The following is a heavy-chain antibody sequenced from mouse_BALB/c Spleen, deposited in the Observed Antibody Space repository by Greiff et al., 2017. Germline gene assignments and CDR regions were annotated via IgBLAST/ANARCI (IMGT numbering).Heavy chain of an antibody. D-gene: IGHD1-3*01. CDR1: GYTFTSYW. CDR3: ARSYNPYAMDY. CDR2: IYPGNSDT. Sequence: VQLQQSGTVLARPGASVKMSCKASGYTFTSYWMHWVKQRPGQGLEWIGAIYPGNSDTSYNQKFKGKAKLTAVTSTSTAYMELSSLTNEDSAVYYCARSYNPYAMDYWGQGTSVTVSS. V-gene: IGHV1-5*01. J-gene: IGHJ4*01.